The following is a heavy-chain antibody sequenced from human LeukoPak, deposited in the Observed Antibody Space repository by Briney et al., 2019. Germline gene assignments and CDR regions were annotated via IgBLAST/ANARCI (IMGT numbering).Heavy chain of an antibody. CDR3: ATESAFDI. CDR2: INPNSGDT. Sequence: ASVKVSCKASGYTFTGYYMHWVRQAPGQGLEWMGWINPNSGDTNYAQKFQGRVTITADTSTDTAYMELSSLRSEDTAVYYCATESAFDIWGQGTMVTVSS. J-gene: IGHJ3*02. V-gene: IGHV1-2*02. CDR1: GYTFTGYY.